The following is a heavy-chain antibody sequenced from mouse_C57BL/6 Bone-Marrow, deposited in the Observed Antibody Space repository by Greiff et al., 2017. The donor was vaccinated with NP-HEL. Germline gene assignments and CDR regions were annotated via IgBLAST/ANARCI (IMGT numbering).Heavy chain of an antibody. V-gene: IGHV1-69*01. CDR3: ARGNYGRGFAY. Sequence: QVQLQQPGAELVMPGASVKLSCKASGYTFTSYWMHWVKQRPGQGLEWIGEIDPSDSYTNYNQKFTGKSTLTVDKSSSTASMQLSSLTSEASAGYYCARGNYGRGFAYWGQGTLVTVSA. D-gene: IGHD1-1*02. CDR1: GYTFTSYW. CDR2: IDPSDSYT. J-gene: IGHJ3*01.